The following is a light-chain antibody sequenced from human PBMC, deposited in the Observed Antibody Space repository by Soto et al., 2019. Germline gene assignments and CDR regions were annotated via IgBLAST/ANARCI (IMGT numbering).Light chain of an antibody. V-gene: IGKV3D-20*02. CDR2: GAS. CDR3: QQRTNGVT. CDR1: QSVSSSY. J-gene: IGKJ5*01. Sequence: EIVLTQSPGTLSLSPGERATLSCRASQSVSSSYLAWYQQKPGQAPRLLIYGASSRATGIPDRFSGSGSGTDFTLTISSLESEDFAVYYCQQRTNGVTFGQGTRLAIK.